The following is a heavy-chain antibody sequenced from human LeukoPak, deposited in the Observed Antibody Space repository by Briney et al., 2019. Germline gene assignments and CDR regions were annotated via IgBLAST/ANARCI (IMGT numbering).Heavy chain of an antibody. D-gene: IGHD2-15*01. J-gene: IGHJ3*02. CDR3: ARDRVVGLGIDNAFDI. Sequence: SVKVSCKASGGTFSSYAISWVRQAPGQGLEWMGGIIPVFGTANYAQKFQGRVTITADESTSTAYMELSSLRSEDTAVYYCARDRVVGLGIDNAFDIWGQGTTVTVSS. CDR2: IIPVFGTA. CDR1: GGTFSSYA. V-gene: IGHV1-69*13.